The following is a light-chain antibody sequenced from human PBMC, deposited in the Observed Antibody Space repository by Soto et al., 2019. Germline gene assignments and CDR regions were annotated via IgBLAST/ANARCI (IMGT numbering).Light chain of an antibody. CDR1: SGDVGTYNY. J-gene: IGLJ1*01. Sequence: QSVLTQPPSASGSPGQSVTISCTGTSGDVGTYNYVSWYQQHPGKAPKLIIYEVTKRPSGVPDRFSGSKSGNTASLTVSGLQAEDEADYYCSSLGARNNVFGTGTKLTVL. CDR2: EVT. CDR3: SSLGARNNV. V-gene: IGLV2-8*01.